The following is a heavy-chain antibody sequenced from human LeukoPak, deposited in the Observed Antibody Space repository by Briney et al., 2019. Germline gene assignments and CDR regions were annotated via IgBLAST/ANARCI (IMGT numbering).Heavy chain of an antibody. J-gene: IGHJ4*02. CDR1: GFSFSTYS. V-gene: IGHV3-23*01. CDR2: IYGSGSKT. CDR3: TKDVTQDNAWDLDY. Sequence: GGSLRLSCAASGFSFSTYSMTWVRQGPGKGLEWVSSIYGSGSKTFYADSVKGRFTISRDNSKNTLYLQMNSLRAEDTAIYYCTKDVTQDNAWDLDYWGQGTLVTVSS. D-gene: IGHD1-26*01.